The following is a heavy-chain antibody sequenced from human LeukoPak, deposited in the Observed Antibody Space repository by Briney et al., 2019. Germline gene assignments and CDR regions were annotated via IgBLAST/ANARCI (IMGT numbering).Heavy chain of an antibody. V-gene: IGHV3-23*01. CDR1: GFTFSSYA. J-gene: IGHJ4*02. D-gene: IGHD6-19*01. CDR3: AKDQIAVAGFVGIQRPGDFDY. Sequence: GGSLRLSCAASGFTFSSYAMSWVRQAPGKGLEWVSAISGSGGSTYYADSVKGRFTISRDNSKNTLYLQMNSLRAEDTAVYYCAKDQIAVAGFVGIQRPGDFDYWGQGTLATVSS. CDR2: ISGSGGST.